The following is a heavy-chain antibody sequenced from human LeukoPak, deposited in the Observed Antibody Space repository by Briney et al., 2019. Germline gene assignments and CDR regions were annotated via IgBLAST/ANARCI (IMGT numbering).Heavy chain of an antibody. CDR2: IYPGDSDT. Sequence: GESLKISCKGSGYTFTSYWIGWVRQMPGKGLEWMGIIYPGDSDTRYSPSFQGQVTISADKSISTAHLQWSSLKASDTAMYYCARQLDSSLVTHAFDIWGQGTMVTVSS. V-gene: IGHV5-51*01. D-gene: IGHD6-13*01. CDR3: ARQLDSSLVTHAFDI. CDR1: GYTFTSYW. J-gene: IGHJ3*02.